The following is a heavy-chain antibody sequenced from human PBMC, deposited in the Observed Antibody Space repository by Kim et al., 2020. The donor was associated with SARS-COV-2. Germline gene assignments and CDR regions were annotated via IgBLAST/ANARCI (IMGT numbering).Heavy chain of an antibody. CDR3: AHMTEPIAVAGTNYYYYMDV. CDR2: IYTSGST. D-gene: IGHD6-19*01. J-gene: IGHJ6*03. CDR1: GGSISSYY. Sequence: SETLSLTCTVSGGSISSYYWSWIRQPAGKGLEWIGRIYTSGSTNYNPSLKSRVTMSVDTSKNQFSLKLSSVTAADTAVYYCAHMTEPIAVAGTNYYYYMDVWGKGTTVTVSS. V-gene: IGHV4-4*07.